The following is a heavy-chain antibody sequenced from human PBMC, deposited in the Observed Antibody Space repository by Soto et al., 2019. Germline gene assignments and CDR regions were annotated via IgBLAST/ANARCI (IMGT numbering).Heavy chain of an antibody. J-gene: IGHJ4*02. CDR2: IYYSGST. D-gene: IGHD5-12*01. Sequence: SETLSLTCPVSGGSISSGDYYWSWIRQPPGKGLEWIGYIYYSGSTYYNPSLKSRVTISVDTSKNQFSLKLSSVTAADTAVYYCARWLGYGPHFDYWGQGTLVTVSS. CDR3: ARWLGYGPHFDY. V-gene: IGHV4-30-4*01. CDR1: GGSISSGDYY.